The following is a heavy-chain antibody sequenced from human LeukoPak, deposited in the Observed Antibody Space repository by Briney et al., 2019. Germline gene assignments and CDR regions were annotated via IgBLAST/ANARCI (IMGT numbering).Heavy chain of an antibody. CDR2: ISGSGGST. CDR1: GFTFSSYA. D-gene: IGHD2-2*01. V-gene: IGHV3-23*01. Sequence: PGGSLRLSCAASGFTFSSYAMSWVRQAPRKGLEWVSAISGSGGSTYYADSVKGRFTISRDNSKNTLYLQMNSLRAEDTAVYYCARAPLPGTGYSTTCSDSWGQGALVTVSS. J-gene: IGHJ4*02. CDR3: ARAPLPGTGYSTTCSDS.